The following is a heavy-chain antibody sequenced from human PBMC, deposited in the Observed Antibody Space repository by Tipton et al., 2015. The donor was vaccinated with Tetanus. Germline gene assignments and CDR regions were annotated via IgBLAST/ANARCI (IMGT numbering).Heavy chain of an antibody. J-gene: IGHJ3*02. Sequence: SLRLSCAASGFTFDDYAMHWVRQAPGKGLEWVSGISWNSGSIGYADSVKGRFTISRDNAKNSLYLQMNSLRAEDTAVYYCARAQGWNGDAFDTWGQGTMVSVSS. CDR1: GFTFDDYA. CDR3: ARAQGWNGDAFDT. CDR2: ISWNSGSI. D-gene: IGHD1-1*01. V-gene: IGHV3-9*01.